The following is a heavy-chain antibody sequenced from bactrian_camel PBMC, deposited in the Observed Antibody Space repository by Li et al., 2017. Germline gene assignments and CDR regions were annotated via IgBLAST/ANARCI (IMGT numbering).Heavy chain of an antibody. Sequence: HVQLVESGGGLVQPGGSLRLSCAASGFTFSGYVISWVRQAPGKGLEWVSRIIHDGDLTSYADSVKGRFTISRDYAKNTLYMKLNSLRTEDTAMYYCAKDWDSMHWIPYFAYWGQGTQVTVS. CDR1: GFTFSGYV. CDR3: AKDWDSMHWIPYFAY. J-gene: IGHJ6*01. CDR2: IIHDGDLT. D-gene: IGHD1*01. V-gene: IGHV3S1*01.